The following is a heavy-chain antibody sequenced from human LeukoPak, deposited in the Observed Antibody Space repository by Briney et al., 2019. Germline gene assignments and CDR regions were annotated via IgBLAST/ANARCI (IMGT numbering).Heavy chain of an antibody. CDR1: GGSISSSSYY. CDR2: IYYSGST. J-gene: IGHJ6*02. CDR3: AKDFSTGIAAAGTEYYYYYYGMDV. Sequence: SETLSLTCTVSGGSISSSSYYWGWIRQPPGKGLEWIGSIYYSGSTYYNPSLKSRVTISVDTSKNQFSLKLSSVTAADTAVYYCAKDFSTGIAAAGTEYYYYYYGMDVWGQGTTVTVSS. V-gene: IGHV4-39*07. D-gene: IGHD6-13*01.